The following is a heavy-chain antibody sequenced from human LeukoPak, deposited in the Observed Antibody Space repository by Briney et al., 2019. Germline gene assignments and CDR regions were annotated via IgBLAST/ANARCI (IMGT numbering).Heavy chain of an antibody. CDR2: IYHSGST. CDR1: GYSISSGYY. V-gene: IGHV4-38-2*02. D-gene: IGHD3-10*01. Sequence: PSETLSLTCTVSGYSISSGYYWGWIRQPPGKGLEWIGNIYHSGSTYYNPSLKSRVTISVDTSKNQFSLKLSSVTAADTAVYYCARRPVRRVRGSYYYYMDVWGKGTTVTISS. J-gene: IGHJ6*03. CDR3: ARRPVRRVRGSYYYYMDV.